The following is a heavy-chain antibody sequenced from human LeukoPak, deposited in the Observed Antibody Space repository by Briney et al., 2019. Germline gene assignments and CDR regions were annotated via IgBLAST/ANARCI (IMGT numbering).Heavy chain of an antibody. CDR2: IRSDGTNK. D-gene: IGHD3-16*01. CDR3: AKDYAVGSIDY. Sequence: PGGSLRLSCAASGFNFSNYGMHWVRQAPGKGLEWVAFIRSDGTNKYYADSVRGRFTISRDNSKNTVSLQMESLRAEDTALYYCAKDYAVGSIDYWGQGTLVTVSS. V-gene: IGHV3-30*02. J-gene: IGHJ4*02. CDR1: GFNFSNYG.